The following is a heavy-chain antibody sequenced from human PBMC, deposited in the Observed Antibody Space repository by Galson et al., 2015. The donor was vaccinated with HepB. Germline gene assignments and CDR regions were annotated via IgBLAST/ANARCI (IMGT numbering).Heavy chain of an antibody. D-gene: IGHD5-18*01. CDR2: ITDGGGGT. V-gene: IGHV3-23*01. J-gene: IGHJ4*02. Sequence: SLRLSCAASGFTFSSYAMSWVRQSPGKGLEWVSAITDGGGGTFYADSVKGRFAISRDNSKNILYLQMNSLRAEDTALYYCAGGGIAWIHLGYWGQGTLVTVSS. CDR1: GFTFSSYA. CDR3: AGGGIAWIHLGY.